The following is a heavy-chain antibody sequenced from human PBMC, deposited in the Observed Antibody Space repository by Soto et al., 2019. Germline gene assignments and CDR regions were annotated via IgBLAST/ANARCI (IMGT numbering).Heavy chain of an antibody. Sequence: GGSLRLSCAASGFTFSSYAMSWVRQAPGKGLEWVSYISSSSSTIYYADSVKGRFTISRDNAKNSLYLQMNSLRAEDTAVYYCARDSLSGFNDYWGQGTLVTVSS. D-gene: IGHD5-12*01. CDR3: ARDSLSGFNDY. CDR1: GFTFSSYA. V-gene: IGHV3-48*01. J-gene: IGHJ4*02. CDR2: ISSSSSTI.